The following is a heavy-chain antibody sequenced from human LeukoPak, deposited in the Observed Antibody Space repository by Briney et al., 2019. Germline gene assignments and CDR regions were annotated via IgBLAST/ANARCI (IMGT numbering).Heavy chain of an antibody. CDR1: GFTMSTYE. D-gene: IGHD5-18*01. J-gene: IGHJ3*01. CDR2: MNSGGTTM. V-gene: IGHV3-48*03. CDR3: ARAGVKVLVTYDALDL. Sequence: GGSLRLSCAASGFTMSTYEMNWGRQAAGKGLKWVSYMNSGGTTMYYADSVKGRFIVSRDNGKNSLYLQMSSLRVEDTAVYYCARAGVKVLVTYDALDLWGQGTLVTVSS.